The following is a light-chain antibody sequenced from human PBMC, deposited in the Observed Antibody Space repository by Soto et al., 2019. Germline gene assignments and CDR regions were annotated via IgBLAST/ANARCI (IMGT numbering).Light chain of an antibody. CDR3: QLYNYWPARRA. CDR2: GAS. J-gene: IGKJ1*01. Sequence: EIRMTQSPGSRSVSPGERTNLSCMASQSITNNLAWYQQKVGQAPRLLIYGASTRATGIPARFRGSGSGTEFTPPISSLEVEYFGVYYFQLYNYWPARRAFGQGTKVDMK. CDR1: QSITNN. V-gene: IGKV3-15*01.